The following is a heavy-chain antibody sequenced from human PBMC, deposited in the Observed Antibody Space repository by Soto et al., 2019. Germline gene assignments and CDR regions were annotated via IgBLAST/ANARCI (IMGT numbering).Heavy chain of an antibody. D-gene: IGHD3-22*01. CDR1: GGSVTLTSYY. V-gene: IGHV4-39*01. J-gene: IGHJ6*02. CDR3: ASDYSGYSADPEYYGVEV. CDR2: VYYSGST. Sequence: SETLSLTCSVSGGSVTLTSYYWGWIRQPPGKGLEWIGNVYYSGSTNYNPSLKSRVTISVDTSKNQFSLSLKSVTAADTAVYYCASDYSGYSADPEYYGVEVWGQGTTVTVSS.